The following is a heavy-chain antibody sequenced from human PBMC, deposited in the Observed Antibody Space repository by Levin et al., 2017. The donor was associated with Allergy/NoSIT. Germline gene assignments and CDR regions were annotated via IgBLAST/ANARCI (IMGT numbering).Heavy chain of an antibody. J-gene: IGHJ2*01. D-gene: IGHD1-1*01. CDR3: ARGGTASHWYFDL. Sequence: GESLKISCKASGYTFTGYYMHWVRQAPGQGLEWMGWINPNSGGTNYAQKFQGRVTMTRDTSISTAYMELSRLRSDDTAVYYCARGGTASHWYFDLWGRGTLVTVSS. CDR2: INPNSGGT. CDR1: GYTFTGYY. V-gene: IGHV1-2*02.